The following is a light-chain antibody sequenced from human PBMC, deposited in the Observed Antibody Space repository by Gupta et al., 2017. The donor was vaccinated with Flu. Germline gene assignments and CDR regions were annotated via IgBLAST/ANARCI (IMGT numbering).Light chain of an antibody. CDR3: GAWDNSLNSFV. CDR1: TFNIGNNY. Sequence: QSVLTQPHSTSGTPGQRVTISCSGTTFNIGNNYVYWFQQLPGAAPRLLIYRVNERHSGVPDRFSASKSATSGSLAISGLRSEDEGDYFCGAWDNSLNSFVFGTGTTVTVL. J-gene: IGLJ1*01. V-gene: IGLV1-47*01. CDR2: RVN.